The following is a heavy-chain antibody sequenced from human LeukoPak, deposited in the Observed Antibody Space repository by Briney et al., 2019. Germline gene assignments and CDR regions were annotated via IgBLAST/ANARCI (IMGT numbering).Heavy chain of an antibody. D-gene: IGHD1-26*01. CDR3: AKDIGHSGSYFSYFDY. V-gene: IGHV3-9*03. CDR2: ISWNSGSI. CDR1: GFTFDDYA. J-gene: IGHJ4*02. Sequence: GRSLRLXCAASGFTFDDYAMHWDRQAPGKGLEWVSGISWNSGSIGYADSVKGRFTISRDNAKNSLYLQMNSLRAEDMALYYCAKDIGHSGSYFSYFDYWGQGTLVTVSS.